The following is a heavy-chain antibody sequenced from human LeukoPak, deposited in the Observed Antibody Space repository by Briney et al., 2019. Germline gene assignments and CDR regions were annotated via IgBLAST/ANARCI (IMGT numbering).Heavy chain of an antibody. CDR2: IYYSGST. D-gene: IGHD3-16*01. J-gene: IGHJ4*03. CDR3: ASLRVPGYFDY. V-gene: IGHV4-59*01. CDR1: GGSISSYY. Sequence: SETLSLTCTVSGGSISSYYWSWIRQPSGKGLEWIGYIYYSGSTNYNPSLKSRVTISVDTSKNQFSLKLSSVTAADTAVFYCASLRVPGYFDYWGQGTLVTVSS.